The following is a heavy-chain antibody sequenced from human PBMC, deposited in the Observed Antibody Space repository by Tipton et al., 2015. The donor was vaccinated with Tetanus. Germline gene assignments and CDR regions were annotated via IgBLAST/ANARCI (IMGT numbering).Heavy chain of an antibody. CDR1: GGSLSSGTFY. CDR2: IYYNGNS. CDR3: ARIYDFWSGYYSDH. Sequence: TLSLTCSLSGGSLSSGTFYWDWIRQRPGKGLEWIGNIYYNGNSLENPSLKGRVTISVDTSKNQFSLKLSSVTAADTAVYYCARIYDFWSGYYSDHWGQGTLVTVSS. D-gene: IGHD3-3*01. J-gene: IGHJ4*02. V-gene: IGHV4-39*01.